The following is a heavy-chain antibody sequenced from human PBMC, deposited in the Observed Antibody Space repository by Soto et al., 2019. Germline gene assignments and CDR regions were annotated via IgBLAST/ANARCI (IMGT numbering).Heavy chain of an antibody. V-gene: IGHV1-18*01. CDR2: ICAYNGNT. Sequence: QVQLVQSGAEVKKPGSSVQVSCKASGYTFTSYGISWVRQAPGQGLEWMGWICAYNGNTNSAQKLQGRVTMTKDTATSTVYMELRSLRSEDTAVYYCARDAVVSGELYYWGQGTLGTVS. CDR1: GYTFTSYG. D-gene: IGHD3-16*01. CDR3: ARDAVVSGELYY. J-gene: IGHJ4*02.